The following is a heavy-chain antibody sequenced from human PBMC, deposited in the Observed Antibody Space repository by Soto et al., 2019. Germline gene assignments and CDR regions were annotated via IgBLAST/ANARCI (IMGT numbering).Heavy chain of an antibody. CDR2: ISSSSTTI. J-gene: IGHJ4*02. CDR1: GFTFSSYS. CDR3: ARSPYYYDSSNYYGY. D-gene: IGHD3-22*01. Sequence: PGGSLRLSCAASGFTFSSYSMNWVRQAPGKGLEWVSYISSSSTTIYYADSVKGRFTIFRDNAKNSLYLQLNSLRDEDTAVYYCARSPYYYDSSNYYGYWGQGTLVTVSS. V-gene: IGHV3-48*02.